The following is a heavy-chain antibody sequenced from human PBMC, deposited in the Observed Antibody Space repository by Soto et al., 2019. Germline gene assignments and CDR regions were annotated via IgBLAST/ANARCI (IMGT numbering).Heavy chain of an antibody. CDR3: ARGGYCSSTSCYGYGMDV. D-gene: IGHD2-2*03. CDR2: ISYDGSNK. CDR1: GFTFSSYA. V-gene: IGHV3-30-3*01. Sequence: GGSLRLSCAASGFTFSSYAMHWVRQAPGKGLEWVAVISYDGSNKYCADSVKGRFTISRDNSRNTLYLQMNSLRAEDTAVYYCARGGYCSSTSCYGYGMDVWGQGTTVTVSS. J-gene: IGHJ6*02.